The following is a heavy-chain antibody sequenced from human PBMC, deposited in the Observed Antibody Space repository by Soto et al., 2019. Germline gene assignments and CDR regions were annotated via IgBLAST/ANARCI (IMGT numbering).Heavy chain of an antibody. Sequence: GGSLRLSCAASGFTFSSYAMHWVRQAPGKGLEWVAVISYDGSNKYYADSVKGQFTISRDNSKNTLYLQMNSLRAEDTAVYYCAREVEAEGSGYYFDYWGQGTLVTVSS. V-gene: IGHV3-30-3*01. J-gene: IGHJ4*02. CDR2: ISYDGSNK. CDR3: AREVEAEGSGYYFDY. D-gene: IGHD6-13*01. CDR1: GFTFSSYA.